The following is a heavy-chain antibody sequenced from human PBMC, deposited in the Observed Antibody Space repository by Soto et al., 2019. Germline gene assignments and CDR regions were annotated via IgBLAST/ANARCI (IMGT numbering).Heavy chain of an antibody. J-gene: IGHJ4*02. CDR3: AKGGTEAGSRYYFDY. Sequence: PGGSLRLSCAASGFTFDDYGMSWVRQAPGKGLEWVSGINWNGGSTGYADSVKGRFTISRDNAKNSLYLQMNSLRAEDTAVYYCAKGGTEAGSRYYFDYWGQGALVTVSS. CDR2: INWNGGST. V-gene: IGHV3-20*04. CDR1: GFTFDDYG. D-gene: IGHD6-13*01.